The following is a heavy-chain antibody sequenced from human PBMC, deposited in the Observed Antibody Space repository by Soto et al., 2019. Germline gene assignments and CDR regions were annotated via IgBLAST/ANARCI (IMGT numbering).Heavy chain of an antibody. CDR3: ARYLVSSGFPPDWFDP. CDR2: IYTGGSL. CDR1: GGSLSTYC. Sequence: SETLSLTCTVSGGSLSTYCWRWLRQPTGKGLEGIGRIYTGGSLNYNPSLKSRVTMSVDTSKQQFSLKLTSVTAADTAVYYCARYLVSSGFPPDWFDPWGQGTLVTVSA. D-gene: IGHD3-22*01. V-gene: IGHV4-4*07. J-gene: IGHJ5*02.